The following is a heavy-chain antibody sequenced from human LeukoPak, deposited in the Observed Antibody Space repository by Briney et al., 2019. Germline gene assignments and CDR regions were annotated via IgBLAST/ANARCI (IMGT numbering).Heavy chain of an antibody. D-gene: IGHD3-10*01. J-gene: IGHJ4*02. V-gene: IGHV3-33*08. CDR1: GFTFSSYA. Sequence: GGSLRLSCAASGFTFSSYAMSWVRQAPGKGLEWVAVIWYDGSNKYYADSVKGRFTISRDNSKNTLYLQMNSLRAEDTAVYYCARDVSSMVRGVELDYWGQGTLVTVSS. CDR3: ARDVSSMVRGVELDY. CDR2: IWYDGSNK.